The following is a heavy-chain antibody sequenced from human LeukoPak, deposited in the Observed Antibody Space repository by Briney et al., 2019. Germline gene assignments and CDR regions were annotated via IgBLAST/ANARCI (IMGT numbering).Heavy chain of an antibody. J-gene: IGHJ4*02. CDR3: ARAFGELSLDY. CDR2: IGTAGDT. V-gene: IGHV3-13*01. Sequence: GGSLRLSCAASGFTFSSYAMSWVRQAPGKGLEWVSAIGTAGDTYYPGSVKGRFTISRENAKNSLYLQMNSLRAGDTAVYYCARAFGELSLDYWGQGTLVTVSS. CDR1: GFTFSSYA. D-gene: IGHD3-10*01.